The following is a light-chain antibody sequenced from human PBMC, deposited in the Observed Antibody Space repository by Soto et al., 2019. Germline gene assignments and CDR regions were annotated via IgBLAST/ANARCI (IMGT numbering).Light chain of an antibody. CDR2: LNSDGSH. CDR1: SGHSSYA. Sequence: QLVLTQSPSASASLGASVKLTCTLSSGHSSYAIAWHQQQPEKGPRYLMKLNSDGSHSKGDGIPDRFSGSSSGAERYLTISSLQSEDEADYYCQTWGTGLLVFGGATKLTVL. CDR3: QTWGTGLLV. V-gene: IGLV4-69*01. J-gene: IGLJ3*02.